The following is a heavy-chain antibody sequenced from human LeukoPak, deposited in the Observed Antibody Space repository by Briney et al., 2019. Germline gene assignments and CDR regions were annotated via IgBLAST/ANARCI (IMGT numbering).Heavy chain of an antibody. CDR3: ARGESFAFDV. J-gene: IGHJ3*01. V-gene: IGHV3-23*01. Sequence: GGSLRLSCVGSGFIFSSYDMGWVRQAPGKGLEWVSSISRAGDRTDYEDSVKGRFTISRHNSRNTMYLQMNSLRAQDTAVYYCARGESFAFDVWGQGTMVTVSS. CDR1: GFIFSSYD. CDR2: ISRAGDRT.